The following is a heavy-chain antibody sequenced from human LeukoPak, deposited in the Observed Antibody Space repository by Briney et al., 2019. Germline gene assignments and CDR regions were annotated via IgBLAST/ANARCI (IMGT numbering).Heavy chain of an antibody. D-gene: IGHD5-24*01. CDR1: GFAFTHYW. CDR2: IRKDGNEI. V-gene: IGHV3-7*01. J-gene: IGHJ4*02. Sequence: GGSLSLSCAPSGFAFTHYWMSGVPHAPGGGLEWVASIRKDGNEIEYVDSVTGTFTISRDNAKNSLYLQMNTLRAEDTAVYYCPKWRGPQSEFEYWGQGTLVTVSS. CDR3: PKWRGPQSEFEY.